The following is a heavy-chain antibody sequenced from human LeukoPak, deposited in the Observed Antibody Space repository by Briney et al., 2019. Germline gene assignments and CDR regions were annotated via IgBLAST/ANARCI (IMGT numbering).Heavy chain of an antibody. CDR3: AREVTMVRGDPYNYGMDV. Sequence: ASVKVSCKASGYTFTSYGISWVRQAPGQGLEWMGWISAYNGNTNYAQKLQGRVTMTTDPSTSTAYMELRSLRSDDTAVYYCAREVTMVRGDPYNYGMDVWGQGTTVTVSS. J-gene: IGHJ6*02. CDR1: GYTFTSYG. V-gene: IGHV1-18*01. D-gene: IGHD3-10*01. CDR2: ISAYNGNT.